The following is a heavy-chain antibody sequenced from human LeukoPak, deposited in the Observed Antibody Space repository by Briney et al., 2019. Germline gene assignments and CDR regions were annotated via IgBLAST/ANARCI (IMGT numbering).Heavy chain of an antibody. V-gene: IGHV3-23*01. CDR1: GFTFSSYA. D-gene: IGHD2-15*01. CDR3: AKDLGNIVVVVAATSY. Sequence: PGGSLRLSCAASGFTFSSYAMSWVRQAPGKGLEWVSAISGSGGSTYYADSVKGRFTISRDNSKNTLYLQMNSLGAEDTAVYYCAKDLGNIVVVVAATSYWGQGTLVTVSS. J-gene: IGHJ4*02. CDR2: ISGSGGST.